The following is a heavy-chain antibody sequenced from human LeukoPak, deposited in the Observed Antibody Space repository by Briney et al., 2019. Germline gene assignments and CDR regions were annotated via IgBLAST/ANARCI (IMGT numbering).Heavy chain of an antibody. Sequence: PSETLSLTCTVSGGSISSYYWSWTRQPAGKGLEWIGRIYTSGSTNYNPSLKSRVTMSVDTSKNQFFLKLSSVTAADTAVYYCARVRRGTAVAGQGAFDIWGQGTMVTVSS. D-gene: IGHD6-19*01. J-gene: IGHJ3*02. V-gene: IGHV4-4*07. CDR1: GGSISSYY. CDR3: ARVRRGTAVAGQGAFDI. CDR2: IYTSGST.